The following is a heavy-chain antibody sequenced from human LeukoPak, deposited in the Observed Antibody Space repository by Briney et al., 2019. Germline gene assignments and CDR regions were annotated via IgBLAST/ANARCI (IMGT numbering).Heavy chain of an antibody. Sequence: GGSLRLSCAASGFTFDDYAMHWVRQAPGKGLEWVSGISWNSGSIGYADSVKGRFTISRDNAKNSLYLQMNSLRAEDTALYYCAKAHYYDSSGYFDYWGQGTLVTVSS. V-gene: IGHV3-9*01. J-gene: IGHJ4*02. CDR1: GFTFDDYA. D-gene: IGHD3-22*01. CDR3: AKAHYYDSSGYFDY. CDR2: ISWNSGSI.